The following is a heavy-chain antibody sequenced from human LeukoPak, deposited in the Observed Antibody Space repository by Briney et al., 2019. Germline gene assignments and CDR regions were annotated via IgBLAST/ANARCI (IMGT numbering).Heavy chain of an antibody. J-gene: IGHJ4*02. D-gene: IGHD3-22*01. Sequence: GGSLRLSCAASGFIFSPYAMSWVRQAPGKGLEWVANIKQDGSEKYYVDSVKGRFTISRDNAKNSLYLQVNSLRAEDTAVYYCARVQYYYDSSGYYIYWGQGTLVTVSS. CDR3: ARVQYYYDSSGYYIY. V-gene: IGHV3-7*01. CDR1: GFIFSPYA. CDR2: IKQDGSEK.